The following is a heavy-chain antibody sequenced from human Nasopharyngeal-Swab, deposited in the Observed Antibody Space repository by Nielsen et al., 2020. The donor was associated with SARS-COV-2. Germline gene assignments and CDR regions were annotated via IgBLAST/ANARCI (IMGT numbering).Heavy chain of an antibody. D-gene: IGHD3-22*01. CDR3: ARDRYGRYYYDTSGYSHLFDY. CDR1: GFTFSTYS. J-gene: IGHJ4*02. CDR2: ISSSGSTI. V-gene: IGHV3-48*02. Sequence: GESLKISCVASGFTFSTYSMNWVRQAPGKGLEWVSYISSSGSTIYYADSVKGRFTISRDNAKNSLYLQMNSLRDEDTAVYYCARDRYGRYYYDTSGYSHLFDYWDQGTLVTVSS.